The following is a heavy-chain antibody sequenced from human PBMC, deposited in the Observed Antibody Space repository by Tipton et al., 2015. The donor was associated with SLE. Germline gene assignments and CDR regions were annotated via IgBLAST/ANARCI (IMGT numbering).Heavy chain of an antibody. CDR2: ISAYNGDT. CDR1: GYTFTSYG. D-gene: IGHD4-17*01. V-gene: IGHV1-18*01. Sequence: QLVQSGVEVKKPGASVKVSCKASGYTFTSYGICWVRQAPGQGLEWMGWISAYNGDTNYAQKFQGRVTMTTDTSTSTAYMELRSLRSDDTAVYYRARDYGDTGVGNYWGQGTLVTVSS. CDR3: ARDYGDTGVGNY. J-gene: IGHJ4*02.